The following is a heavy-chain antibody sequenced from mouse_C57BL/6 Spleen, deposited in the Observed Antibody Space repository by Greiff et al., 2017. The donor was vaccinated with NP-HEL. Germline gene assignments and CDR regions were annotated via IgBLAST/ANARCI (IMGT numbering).Heavy chain of an antibody. D-gene: IGHD2-4*01. CDR3: ANSIYYDYQAWFAY. CDR2: ISDGGSYT. CDR1: GFTFSSYA. Sequence: EVMLVESGGGLVKPGGSLKLSCAASGFTFSSYAMSWVRQTPDKRLEWVATISDGGSYTYYPDNVKGRFTISRDNAKNNLYLQMSHLKSEDTAMYYCANSIYYDYQAWFAYWGQGTLVTVSA. J-gene: IGHJ3*01. V-gene: IGHV5-4*03.